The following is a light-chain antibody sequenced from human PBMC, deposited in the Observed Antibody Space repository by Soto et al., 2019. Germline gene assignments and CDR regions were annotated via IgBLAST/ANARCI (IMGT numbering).Light chain of an antibody. CDR1: QGISSW. CDR2: AAS. CDR3: QQRSNWPLLT. V-gene: IGKV1-12*01. J-gene: IGKJ4*01. Sequence: DIQMTQSPSFVSASVGDRVTIACRASQGISSWLAWYQQKPGKVPKLLIYAASTLHSGVPSRFSGSGSGTDFTLTISSLEPEDFAVYYCQQRSNWPLLTFGGGTKVDIK.